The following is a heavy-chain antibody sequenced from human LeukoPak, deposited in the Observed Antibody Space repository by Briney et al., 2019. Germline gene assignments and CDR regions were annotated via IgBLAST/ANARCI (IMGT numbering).Heavy chain of an antibody. Sequence: SETLSLTCTVSGGSISSSNYYWGWIRQPPGKGLEWIGTIYYSGSTYYNPSLNSRVTMSADTSKNQFSLKLSSVTAADTAVYYCARGYSDNWYIYWGQGTLVTVSS. J-gene: IGHJ4*02. D-gene: IGHD6-13*01. CDR3: ARGYSDNWYIY. CDR1: GGSISSSNYY. CDR2: IYYSGST. V-gene: IGHV4-39*01.